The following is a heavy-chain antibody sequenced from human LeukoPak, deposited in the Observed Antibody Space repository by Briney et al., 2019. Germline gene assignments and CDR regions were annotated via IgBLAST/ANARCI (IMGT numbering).Heavy chain of an antibody. J-gene: IGHJ4*02. V-gene: IGHV3-23*01. Sequence: GGSLRLSCAASGFSFTNYDMSWVRQTPGKGLEWVTGISSGGGNTYYTDSVKGRFTISRDNSKNTLYLQMNSLRAEDTALFYCAKPRRSGGSYSSLDYWGQGALVTVSS. CDR1: GFSFTNYD. CDR2: ISSGGGNT. D-gene: IGHD1-26*01. CDR3: AKPRRSGGSYSSLDY.